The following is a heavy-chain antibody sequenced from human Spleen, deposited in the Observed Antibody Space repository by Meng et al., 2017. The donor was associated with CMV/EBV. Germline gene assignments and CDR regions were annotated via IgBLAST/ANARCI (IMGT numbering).Heavy chain of an antibody. CDR3: ARGAGGKATTGGRDDC. CDR2: INWNGRDT. V-gene: IGHV3-20*04. CDR1: GFTFDDHG. Sequence: GGSLRLSCVGSGFTFDDHGMSWVRHVPGKGLEWVSGINWNGRDTGYVDSVKGPFIISRDTSKKTLYLQMTSLRADDTAVYYCARGAGGKATTGGRDDCWGQGTLVTVSS. J-gene: IGHJ4*02. D-gene: IGHD1-1*01.